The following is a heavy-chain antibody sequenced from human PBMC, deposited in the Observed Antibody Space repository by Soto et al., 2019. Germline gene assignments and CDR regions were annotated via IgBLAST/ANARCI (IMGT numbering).Heavy chain of an antibody. J-gene: IGHJ4*02. V-gene: IGHV5-51*01. CDR1: GYRFTSYW. D-gene: IGHD2-15*01. CDR2: IYPGDSDT. Sequence: PGESLKISCNGSGYRFTSYWIVWVRQMPGKGLEWMGVIYPGDSDTRYSPSFQGQVTMSVDKSISTAYLQWSSLKASDTAMYYCARHRYCTGSSCYSPFDYWGQGTLVTVSS. CDR3: ARHRYCTGSSCYSPFDY.